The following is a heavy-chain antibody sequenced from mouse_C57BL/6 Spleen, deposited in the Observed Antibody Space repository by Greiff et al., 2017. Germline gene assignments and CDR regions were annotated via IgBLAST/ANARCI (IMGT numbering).Heavy chain of an antibody. CDR3: AIITTVVDWYFDV. J-gene: IGHJ1*03. Sequence: QVQLQQPGAELVKPGASVKLSCKASGYTFTSYWMHWVKQRPGQGLEWIGMIHPNSGSTNYNEKFKSKATLTVDKSSSTAYMQLSSLTSEDSAVYYCAIITTVVDWYFDVWGTGTTVTVSS. CDR2: IHPNSGST. D-gene: IGHD1-1*01. CDR1: GYTFTSYW. V-gene: IGHV1-64*01.